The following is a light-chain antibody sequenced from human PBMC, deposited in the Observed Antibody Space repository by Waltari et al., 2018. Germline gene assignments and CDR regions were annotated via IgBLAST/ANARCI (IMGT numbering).Light chain of an antibody. Sequence: QAGLTQPPSVSKDLRQTATLPCTGNSNNVGNLGAAWLQQHQGHPPNLLSYRNNARPSGISERFSASRSGNTASLTITGLQAEDEADYYCSTWDSSLSGWVFGGGTKLTVL. J-gene: IGLJ3*02. CDR3: STWDSSLSGWV. CDR1: SNNVGNLG. CDR2: RNN. V-gene: IGLV10-54*04.